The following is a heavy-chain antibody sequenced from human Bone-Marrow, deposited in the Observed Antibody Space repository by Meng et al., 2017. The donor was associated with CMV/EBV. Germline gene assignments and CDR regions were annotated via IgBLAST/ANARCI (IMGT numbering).Heavy chain of an antibody. D-gene: IGHD3-3*01. CDR2: IYWIDDK. V-gene: IGHV2-5*01. J-gene: IGHJ4*02. CDR1: GLSLNTSGVG. CDR3: AHRGPFTDYDFWSGYYFDY. Sequence: SGPTLVKPTQTLTLTCTFSGLSLNTSGVGVGWIRQPPGKALEWLALIYWIDDKRYSPSLKSRLTITKDTSKNQVVLTMTNMDPVDTATYYCAHRGPFTDYDFWSGYYFDYWGQGTLVTVSS.